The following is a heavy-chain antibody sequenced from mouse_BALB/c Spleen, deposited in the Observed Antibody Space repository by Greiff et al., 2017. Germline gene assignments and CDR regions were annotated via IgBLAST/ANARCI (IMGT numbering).Heavy chain of an antibody. CDR3: ARHYGSSSWFAY. V-gene: IGHV3-2*02. D-gene: IGHD1-1*01. CDR1: GYSITSDYA. CDR2: ISYSGST. Sequence: EVQGVESGPGLVKPSQSLSLTCTVTGYSITSDYAWNWIRQFPGNKLEWMGYISYSGSTSYNPSLKSRISITRDTSKNQFFLQLNSVTTEDTATYYCARHYGSSSWFAYWGQGTLVTVSA. J-gene: IGHJ3*01.